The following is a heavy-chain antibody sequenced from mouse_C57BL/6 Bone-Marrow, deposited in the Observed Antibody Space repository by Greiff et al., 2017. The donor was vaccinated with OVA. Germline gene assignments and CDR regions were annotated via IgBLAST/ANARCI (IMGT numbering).Heavy chain of an antibody. CDR2: IYPGDGDT. CDR3: ARKYYGSRWYFDG. D-gene: IGHD1-1*01. CDR1: GYAFSSSW. Sequence: VQLQQSGPELVKPGASVKISCKASGYAFSSSWMHWVKQRPGKGLEWIGRIYPGDGDTNYNGKFTGKATLTADKSSSTAYMQLSSLTSEDSAVYFCARKYYGSRWYFDGWGTGTTVTDSS. J-gene: IGHJ1*03. V-gene: IGHV1-82*01.